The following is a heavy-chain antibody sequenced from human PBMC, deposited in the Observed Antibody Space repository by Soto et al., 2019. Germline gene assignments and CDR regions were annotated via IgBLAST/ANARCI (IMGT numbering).Heavy chain of an antibody. J-gene: IGHJ5*02. CDR3: ARQPPTWSHNWLDP. CDR1: AGSVSSSSDY. Sequence: HLQLQESGPGLVKPSETLSLTCTVSAGSVSSSSDYWGWIRQPPGKGLEWIGSIYYSGRTYYDPSLKSRVTMTVDTSKTQCSLNLTPVTAADTAVYYCARQPPTWSHNWLDPWGQGTLVIVSS. CDR2: IYYSGRT. D-gene: IGHD3-3*01. V-gene: IGHV4-39*01.